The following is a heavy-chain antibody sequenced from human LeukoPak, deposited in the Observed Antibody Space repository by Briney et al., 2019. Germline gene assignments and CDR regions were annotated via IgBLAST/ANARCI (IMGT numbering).Heavy chain of an antibody. Sequence: PAETLSLTCSVSVDSISSSSYYWGWIRQSPGKGLDWIGSMYYRGTTYENPSLKSRLSLSIDTSNNQFSLKLTSVTAADTAVYFCAREYSRSVVAGSRPDLWGQGLLVTVSS. CDR1: VDSISSSSYY. V-gene: IGHV4-39*02. CDR3: AREYSRSVVAGSRPDL. J-gene: IGHJ4*02. CDR2: MYYRGTT. D-gene: IGHD2-21*01.